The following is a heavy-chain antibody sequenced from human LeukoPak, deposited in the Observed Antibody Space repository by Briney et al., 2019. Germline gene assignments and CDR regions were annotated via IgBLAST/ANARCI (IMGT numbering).Heavy chain of an antibody. CDR2: ISSSSSYI. CDR3: ATRYCSSTSCSFGDY. J-gene: IGHJ4*02. CDR1: GFTFSSYS. D-gene: IGHD2-2*01. V-gene: IGHV3-21*01. Sequence: GGSLRLSCAASGFTFSSYSMNWVRQAPGKELEWVSSISSSSSYIYYADSVKGRFTISRDNAKNSLYLQMNSLRAEDTAVYYCATRYCSSTSCSFGDYWGQGTLVTVSS.